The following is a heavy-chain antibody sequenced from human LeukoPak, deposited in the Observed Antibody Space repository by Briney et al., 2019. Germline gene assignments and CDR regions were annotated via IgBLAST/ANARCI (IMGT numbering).Heavy chain of an antibody. J-gene: IGHJ4*02. D-gene: IGHD4-11*01. Sequence: SETLSLTCTVSGGSISSYYWSWIRQPPGKGLEWIGYIYHSGSTYYNPSLKSRVTISVDRSKNQFSLKLNSVTAANTAVYYCARIRTTVTARIFDYWGQGTLVTVSS. CDR1: GGSISSYY. CDR2: IYHSGST. V-gene: IGHV4-59*12. CDR3: ARIRTTVTARIFDY.